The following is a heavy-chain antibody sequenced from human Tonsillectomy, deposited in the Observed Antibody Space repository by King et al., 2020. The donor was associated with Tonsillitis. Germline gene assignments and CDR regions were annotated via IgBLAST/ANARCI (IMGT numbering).Heavy chain of an antibody. D-gene: IGHD6-13*01. V-gene: IGHV4-59*01. J-gene: IGHJ4*02. CDR3: AWMYSSTWFDY. Sequence: VQLQESGPGLVKPSETLSLTCTVSGDSITPYYWSWIRQPPGEGLGWIVYIYYSGRTNYNPAFKSRVTISVDTSKNQNPLRLRSVTAADTAIYYCAWMYSSTWFDYWGQGTLVTVSS. CDR2: IYYSGRT. CDR1: GDSITPYY.